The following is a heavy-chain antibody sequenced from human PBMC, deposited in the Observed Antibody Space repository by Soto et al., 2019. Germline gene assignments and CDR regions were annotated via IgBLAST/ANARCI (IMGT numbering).Heavy chain of an antibody. CDR3: AIRMYSTRWYFLDY. Sequence: EMQLLESGGSLVQAGGSLRLSCAASGFTVNSHALNWVRQAPGKGLEWVSGISASTYYADSVKGRFTISRDTSKNTLYLQMNSLRAEDTAIYFCAIRMYSTRWYFLDYWGQGTLVTVSS. CDR2: ISAST. D-gene: IGHD6-13*01. V-gene: IGHV3-23*01. J-gene: IGHJ4*02. CDR1: GFTVNSHA.